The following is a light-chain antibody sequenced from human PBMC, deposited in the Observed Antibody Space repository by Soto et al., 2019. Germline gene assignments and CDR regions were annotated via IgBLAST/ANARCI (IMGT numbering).Light chain of an antibody. Sequence: EIVMTQSPATLSVSPGERAALSCRASQSVSSKLAWYRQRPGQAPRLVIYDTSTRATGVPARFSGSGSGTEFTLTISSLQSEDFGVYYCQQYGTFPRTFGQGTKVDIK. J-gene: IGKJ1*01. V-gene: IGKV3-15*01. CDR2: DTS. CDR3: QQYGTFPRT. CDR1: QSVSSK.